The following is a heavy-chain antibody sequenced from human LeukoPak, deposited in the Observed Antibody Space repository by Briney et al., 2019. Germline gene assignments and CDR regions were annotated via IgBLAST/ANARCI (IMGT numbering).Heavy chain of an antibody. CDR2: IYTGGTT. V-gene: IGHV3-66*01. CDR1: GFTVSSNY. D-gene: IGHD5-12*01. Sequence: GGSLRLSCAASGFTVSSNYMSWVRRAPGKGLEWVSVIYTGGTTYYADSVRGRFTISRDNSKNTLYLQMHSLRAEDTAVYYCATYSGYDLDAWFDPWGQGTLVTVSS. J-gene: IGHJ5*02. CDR3: ATYSGYDLDAWFDP.